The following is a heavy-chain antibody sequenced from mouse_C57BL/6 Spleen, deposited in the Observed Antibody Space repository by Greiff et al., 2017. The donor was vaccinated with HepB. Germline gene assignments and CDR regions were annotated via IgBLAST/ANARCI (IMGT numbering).Heavy chain of an antibody. V-gene: IGHV5-17*01. CDR3: ARSGYSNYDWYFDV. Sequence: EVHLVESGGGLVKPGGSLKLSCAASGFTFSDYGMHWVRQAPEKGLEWVAYISSGSSTIYYADTVKGRFTISRDNAKNTLFLQMTSLRSEDTAMYYCARSGYSNYDWYFDVWGTGTTVTVSS. D-gene: IGHD2-5*01. CDR2: ISSGSSTI. CDR1: GFTFSDYG. J-gene: IGHJ1*03.